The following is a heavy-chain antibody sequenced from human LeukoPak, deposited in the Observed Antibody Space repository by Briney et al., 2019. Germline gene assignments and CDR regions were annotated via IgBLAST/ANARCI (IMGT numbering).Heavy chain of an antibody. CDR2: IYYSGST. V-gene: IGHV4-39*01. D-gene: IGHD3-22*01. CDR3: ARHLEVVVITLWSPYYFDY. CDR1: GGSISSSSYY. J-gene: IGHJ4*02. Sequence: TSETLSLTCTVSGGSISSSSYYWGWIRQPPGKGLEWIGSIYYSGSTYYNPSLKSRVTISVDTSTNQFSLKLSSVTAADTAVYYCARHLEVVVITLWSPYYFDYWGQGTLVTVSS.